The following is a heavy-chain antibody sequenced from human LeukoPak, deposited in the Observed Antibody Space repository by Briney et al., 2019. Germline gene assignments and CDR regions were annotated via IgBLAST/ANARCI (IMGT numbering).Heavy chain of an antibody. J-gene: IGHJ4*02. D-gene: IGHD3-16*02. V-gene: IGHV3-48*01. CDR1: GFTFSSYS. CDR3: ARDPESSLLEIDY. CDR2: ISSSSSTI. Sequence: GGSLRLSCAASGFTFSSYSMNWVRQAPGKGLEWVSYISSSSSTIYYADSVKGRFTISRDNAKNSLYLQMNSLRAEDTAVYYCARDPESSLLEIDYWGQGTLVTVPS.